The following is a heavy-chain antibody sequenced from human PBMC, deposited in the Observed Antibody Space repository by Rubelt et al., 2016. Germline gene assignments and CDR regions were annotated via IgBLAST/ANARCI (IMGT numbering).Heavy chain of an antibody. V-gene: IGHV3-15*07. D-gene: IGHD5-12*01. J-gene: IGHJ4*02. CDR3: TTDGWGSYSGYDWPDY. Sequence: EVQLVESGGGLVQPGGSLRLSCAASGFTFSNAWMNWVRQAPGKGLEWVGRIKSKPDGGTTDYAEPVKGRFTISRDDSKDTLYLQMNSLKTEDTAVYYCTTDGWGSYSGYDWPDYWGQGTLVTVSS. CDR1: GFTFSNAW. CDR2: IKSKPDGGTT.